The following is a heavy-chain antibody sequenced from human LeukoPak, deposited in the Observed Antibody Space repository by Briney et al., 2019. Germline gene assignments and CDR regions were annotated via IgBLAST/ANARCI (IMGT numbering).Heavy chain of an antibody. D-gene: IGHD3-22*01. J-gene: IGHJ4*02. CDR3: AKPPNYYDSSGYDC. CDR2: IQYDGSRK. CDR1: GFTFSTSD. Sequence: PGGSLRLSCATSGFTFSTSDMHWVRQAPGKGLEWVSFIQYDGSRKNYVDSVKGRFTISRDNSKNTLFLQMNSLRAEDTAVYYCAKPPNYYDSSGYDCWGQGTLVTVSS. V-gene: IGHV3-30*02.